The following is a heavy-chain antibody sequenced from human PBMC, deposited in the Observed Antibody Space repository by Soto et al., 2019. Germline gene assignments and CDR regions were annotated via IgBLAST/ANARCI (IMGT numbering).Heavy chain of an antibody. J-gene: IGHJ5*02. CDR3: ERLGYGSSYYDFWGGYSTWFAP. Sequence: SETLSLTCTVSGGSISSSSYYWGWIRQPPGKGLEWIGSIYYSGSTYYNPSLKSRVTISVDTSKNQFSLKLSSVTAADTAVYYRERLGYGSSYYDFWGGYSTWFAPWGEGTLVTVSP. D-gene: IGHD3-3*01. CDR1: GGSISSSSYY. CDR2: IYYSGST. V-gene: IGHV4-39*01.